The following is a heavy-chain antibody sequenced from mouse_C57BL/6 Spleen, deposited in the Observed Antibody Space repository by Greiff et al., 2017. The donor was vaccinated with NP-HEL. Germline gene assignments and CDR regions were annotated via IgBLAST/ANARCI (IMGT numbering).Heavy chain of an antibody. CDR2: IYPGDGDT. CDR1: GYAFSSYW. Sequence: VQLQQSGAELVKPGASVKISCKASGYAFSSYWMNWVKQRPGKGLEWIGQIYPGDGDTNYNGKFKGKATLTADKSSSTAYMQLSSLTSEDSAVYFCARYGNPLYYFDYWGQGTTLTVSS. J-gene: IGHJ2*01. D-gene: IGHD2-1*01. CDR3: ARYGNPLYYFDY. V-gene: IGHV1-80*01.